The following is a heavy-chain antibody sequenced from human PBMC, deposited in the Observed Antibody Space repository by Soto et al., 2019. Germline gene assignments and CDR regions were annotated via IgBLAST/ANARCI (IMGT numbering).Heavy chain of an antibody. Sequence: ASVKVSCKASGYSFTDYHIHWVRQAPGQGLEWLGRINPKSGGTSTAQKFQGWVTMTTDTFISTASMELTRLTSDDTAIYYCARGDSTDCSNGVCSFFYNHDMDVWGQGTTVTVSS. J-gene: IGHJ6*02. CDR1: GYSFTDYH. V-gene: IGHV1-2*04. CDR3: ARGDSTDCSNGVCSFFYNHDMDV. CDR2: INPKSGGT. D-gene: IGHD2-8*01.